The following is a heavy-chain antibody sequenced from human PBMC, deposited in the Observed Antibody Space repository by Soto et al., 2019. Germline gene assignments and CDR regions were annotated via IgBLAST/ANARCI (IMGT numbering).Heavy chain of an antibody. V-gene: IGHV4-34*01. CDR2: INHSGST. D-gene: IGHD3-22*01. J-gene: IGHJ4*02. CDR3: ARGPYDSSGYYYGSPYYFDY. Sequence: SETLSLTCAVYGGSFSGYYWSWIRQPPGKGLEWIGEINHSGSTNYSPSLKSRVTISVDTSKNQFSLKLSSATAADTAVYYCARGPYDSSGYYYGSPYYFDYWGQGTLVTVSS. CDR1: GGSFSGYY.